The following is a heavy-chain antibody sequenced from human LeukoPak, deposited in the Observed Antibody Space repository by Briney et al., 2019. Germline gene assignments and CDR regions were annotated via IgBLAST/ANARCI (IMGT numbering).Heavy chain of an antibody. Sequence: GGSLRLSCAASGFTFGSYGMHWVRQAPGKGLEWVAFIRYDGSNKYYADSVKGRFTISRDNSKNTLYLQMNSLRAEDTAMYYCARRSQGIVVVPAALDYWGQGTLVTVSS. CDR1: GFTFGSYG. V-gene: IGHV3-30*02. D-gene: IGHD2-2*01. J-gene: IGHJ4*02. CDR2: IRYDGSNK. CDR3: ARRSQGIVVVPAALDY.